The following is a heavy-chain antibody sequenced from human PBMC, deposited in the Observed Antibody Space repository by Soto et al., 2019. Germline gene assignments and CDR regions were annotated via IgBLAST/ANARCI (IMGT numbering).Heavy chain of an antibody. CDR1: GYTFTSYG. V-gene: IGHV1-18*01. CDR3: ARDEDSSGWLYFDY. D-gene: IGHD6-19*01. J-gene: IGHJ4*02. Sequence: GASVKVSCKASGYTFTSYGISWVRQAPGQGLERMRWISAYNGNTNYAQKHQGRVTMTTDTSTSTAYMELRSLRSDDTAVYYCARDEDSSGWLYFDYWGQGTLVTVSS. CDR2: ISAYNGNT.